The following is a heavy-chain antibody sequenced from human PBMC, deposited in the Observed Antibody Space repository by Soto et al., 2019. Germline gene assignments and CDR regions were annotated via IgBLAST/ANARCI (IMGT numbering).Heavy chain of an antibody. V-gene: IGHV4-59*01. CDR1: GGSISSYY. Sequence: SETLSLTCTVSGGSISSYYWSWIRQPPGKGLEWIGYIYYSGSTNYNPSLKSRVTISVDTSKNQFSLKLSPVTAADTAVYYCARLGLYCTNGVCYDAFDIWGQGTMVTVSS. CDR3: ARLGLYCTNGVCYDAFDI. CDR2: IYYSGST. D-gene: IGHD2-8*01. J-gene: IGHJ3*02.